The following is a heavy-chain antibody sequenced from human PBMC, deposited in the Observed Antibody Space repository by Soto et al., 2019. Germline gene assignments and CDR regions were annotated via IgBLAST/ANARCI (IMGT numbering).Heavy chain of an antibody. V-gene: IGHV3-33*01. CDR3: ARDAPGGRGLSNYGYYYYGMDV. Sequence: GGSLRLSCAASGFTFSSYGMHWVRQAPGKGLEWVAVIWYDGSNKYYADSVKGRFTISRDNSKNTLYLQMNSLRAEDTAVYYCARDAPGGRGLSNYGYYYYGMDVWGQGTTVTVSS. D-gene: IGHD4-4*01. J-gene: IGHJ6*02. CDR2: IWYDGSNK. CDR1: GFTFSSYG.